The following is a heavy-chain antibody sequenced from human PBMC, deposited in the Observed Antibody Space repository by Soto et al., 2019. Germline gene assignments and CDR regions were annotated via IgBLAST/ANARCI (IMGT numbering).Heavy chain of an antibody. Sequence: ASVKVSCKASGGTFSSYAISWVRQAPGQGLEWMGWISAYNGNTNYAQKLQGRVTMTTDTSTSTAYMELRSLRSDDTAVYYCARVYYDSSGYLDYYYGMDVWGQGTTVTVSS. CDR2: ISAYNGNT. J-gene: IGHJ6*02. V-gene: IGHV1-18*01. D-gene: IGHD3-22*01. CDR3: ARVYYDSSGYLDYYYGMDV. CDR1: GGTFSSYA.